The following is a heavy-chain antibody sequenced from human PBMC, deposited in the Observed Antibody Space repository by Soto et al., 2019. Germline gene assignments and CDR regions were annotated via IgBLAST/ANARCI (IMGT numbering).Heavy chain of an antibody. CDR3: ARDSGIVVVPAGLSNYYYGMGV. V-gene: IGHV1-46*01. J-gene: IGHJ6*02. D-gene: IGHD2-2*01. CDR1: GGTFSSYA. CDR2: ISPSGGST. Sequence: ASVKVSCKASGGTFSSYAISWVRQAPGQGLEWMGIISPSGGSTSYAQKFQGRVTMTRDTSTSTVYMELSSLRSEDTAVYYCARDSGIVVVPAGLSNYYYGMGVWGQGTTVTVSS.